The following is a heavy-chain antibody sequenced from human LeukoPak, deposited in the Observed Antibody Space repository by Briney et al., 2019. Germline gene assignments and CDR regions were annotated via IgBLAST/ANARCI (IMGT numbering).Heavy chain of an antibody. V-gene: IGHV3-7*01. J-gene: IGHJ5*02. D-gene: IGHD2-2*01. CDR3: ARSGVVSAAPVRFDP. Sequence: GGSLRLSCAASGFTFYSLWMSWVRQAPGKGLEWVANIKEDGSEKYYVDSVKGRFTISRDNGKNSLYLQVNSLRAEDTAVYYCARSGVVSAAPVRFDPWGQGTLVTVSS. CDR1: GFTFYSLW. CDR2: IKEDGSEK.